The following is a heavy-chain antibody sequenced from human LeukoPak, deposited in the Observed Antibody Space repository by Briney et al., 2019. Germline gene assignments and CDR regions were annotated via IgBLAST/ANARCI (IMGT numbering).Heavy chain of an antibody. J-gene: IGHJ4*02. D-gene: IGHD3-10*01. CDR1: GFIFSDYY. Sequence: PGGSLRLSCAASGFIFSDYYVSWMRQATGEGREGVSYISSSGSTLYYADSVKGRFTISRDNAKKSLYLQMNSLRAEDTAFYYCARDLGYYGSGRDYWGQGTLVTVSS. CDR2: ISSSGSTL. CDR3: ARDLGYYGSGRDY. V-gene: IGHV3-11*01.